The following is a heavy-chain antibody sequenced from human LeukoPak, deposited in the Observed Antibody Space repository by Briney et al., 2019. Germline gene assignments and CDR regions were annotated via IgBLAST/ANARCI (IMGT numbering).Heavy chain of an antibody. CDR1: GFTFSSYA. Sequence: GGSLRLSCAASGFTFSSYAMSWVREAPGKGLERVSAVSGSGGSTYYADSVKGRFTISRDNSKNTLYLQMNSLRAEDTAVYYWAKGSIVGATLGFFDYWGQGTLVTVSS. J-gene: IGHJ4*02. CDR2: VSGSGGST. D-gene: IGHD1-26*01. CDR3: AKGSIVGATLGFFDY. V-gene: IGHV3-23*01.